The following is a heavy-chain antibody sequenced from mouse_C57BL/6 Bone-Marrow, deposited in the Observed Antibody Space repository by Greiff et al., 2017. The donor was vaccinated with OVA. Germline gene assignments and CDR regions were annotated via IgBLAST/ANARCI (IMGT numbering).Heavy chain of an antibody. V-gene: IGHV1-5*01. CDR1: GYTFTSYW. Sequence: DVKLQESGTVLARPGASVKMSCKTSGYTFTSYWMHWVKQRPGPGLEWIGAIYPGNSDTSYNQKFKGKAKLTAVTSASTAFMQLSSLTYEDSAVYYCARDYGSSYNYWGQGTTLTVSS. CDR2: IYPGNSDT. J-gene: IGHJ2*01. D-gene: IGHD1-1*01. CDR3: ARDYGSSYNY.